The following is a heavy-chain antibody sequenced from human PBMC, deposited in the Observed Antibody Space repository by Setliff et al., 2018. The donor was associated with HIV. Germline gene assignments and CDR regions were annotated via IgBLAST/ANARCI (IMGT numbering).Heavy chain of an antibody. CDR3: ARHSPNVGVRGDAFDI. V-gene: IGHV4-59*08. J-gene: IGHJ3*02. Sequence: SETLSLTCTVSGGSISSHYWIWIRQPPGKGLEWIGYIHYSGATNYNPSLKSRVTISLDTSRTQFSLRLSSVTAAETAVYYCARHSPNVGVRGDAFDIWGQGTVVTVSS. CDR1: GGSISSHY. D-gene: IGHD2-8*01. CDR2: IHYSGAT.